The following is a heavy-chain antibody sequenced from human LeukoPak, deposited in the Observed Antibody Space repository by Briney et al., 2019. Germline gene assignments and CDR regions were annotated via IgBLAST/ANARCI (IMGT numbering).Heavy chain of an antibody. D-gene: IGHD6-13*01. CDR2: IYTSGST. CDR1: GGSISSYY. V-gene: IGHV4-4*07. Sequence: SETLSLTCTVSGGSISSYYWSWIRQPAGKGLEWIGRIYTSGSTNYNPSLKSRVTMSVDTSKNQFSLKLSSVTAADTAVYYCARVGHPTGIAAVQKGGDWFDPWGQGTLVIVSS. J-gene: IGHJ5*02. CDR3: ARVGHPTGIAAVQKGGDWFDP.